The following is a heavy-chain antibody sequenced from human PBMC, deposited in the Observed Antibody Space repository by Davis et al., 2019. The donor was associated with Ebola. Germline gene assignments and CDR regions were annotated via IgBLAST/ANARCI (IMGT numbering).Heavy chain of an antibody. J-gene: IGHJ4*02. V-gene: IGHV4-61*05. D-gene: IGHD6-13*01. CDR3: ARRMGSSSWIY. Sequence: MPSETLSLTCTVSGGSISSSSYYWGWIRQPPGKGLEWIGYIYYSGSTNYNPSLKSRVTISVDTSKNQFSLKLSSVTAADTAVYYCARRMGSSSWIYWGQGTLVTVSS. CDR2: IYYSGST. CDR1: GGSISSSSYY.